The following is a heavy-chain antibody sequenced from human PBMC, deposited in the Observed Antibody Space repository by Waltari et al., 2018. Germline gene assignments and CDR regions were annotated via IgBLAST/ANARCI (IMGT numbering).Heavy chain of an antibody. V-gene: IGHV3-23*01. CDR2: ISGSGGIT. Sequence: EVQLLESGGGLVQPGGSLRLSCAASGFTFSSYAMSWVRQAPGKGLEWVSAISGSGGITYYADSVKGRFTISRDNSKNTLDLQMNSLRAEDTAVYYCAKGYYYDSSGEDYWGQGTLVTVSS. CDR1: GFTFSSYA. J-gene: IGHJ4*02. D-gene: IGHD3-22*01. CDR3: AKGYYYDSSGEDY.